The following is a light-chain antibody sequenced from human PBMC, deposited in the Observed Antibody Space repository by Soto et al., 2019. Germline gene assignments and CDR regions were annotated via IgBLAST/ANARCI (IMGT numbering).Light chain of an antibody. J-gene: IGKJ1*01. CDR2: AAS. Sequence: DIQLTQSPSFLSASVGDRVTITCRASQGISSYLAWYQQQLGKAPKLLIYAASTLQSGVPSRFSGSGSGTEFPLTISRLQPEDFATYYCQQLNSYPLTFGQGTQVEI. CDR1: QGISSY. CDR3: QQLNSYPLT. V-gene: IGKV1-9*01.